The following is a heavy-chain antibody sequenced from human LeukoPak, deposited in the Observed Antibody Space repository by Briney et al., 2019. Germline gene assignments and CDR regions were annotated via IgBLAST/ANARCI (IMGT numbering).Heavy chain of an antibody. V-gene: IGHV3-53*01. CDR2: IYSRGGT. J-gene: IGHJ4*02. Sequence: GGSLRLSCAVSGFSFSNNYTNWVRQAPGKGLEWVSLIYSRGGTSYADSVKGRFTISRDSSKNTLFLQMNSLRVEDTAVYYCARDPPGIAASGTYYWGQGTLVTVSS. CDR3: ARDPPGIAASGTYY. D-gene: IGHD6-13*01. CDR1: GFSFSNNY.